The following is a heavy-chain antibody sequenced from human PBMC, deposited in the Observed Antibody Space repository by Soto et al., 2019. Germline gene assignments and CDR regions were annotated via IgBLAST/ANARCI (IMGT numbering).Heavy chain of an antibody. J-gene: IGHJ6*02. CDR1: GGSFRSSSYS. Sequence: SENRSRTCTVSGGSFRSSSYSWGWSRQPPGKRLEWIGSLSYSGSAYSNPSLKSRVTLSVDTSKTQLSLKQISVTAADTAVYYCASHAWCSGGSCCSGYYYYGMDGWGRGTTGTVSS. V-gene: IGHV4-39*01. CDR3: ASHAWCSGGSCCSGYYYYGMDG. CDR2: LSYSGSA. D-gene: IGHD2-15*01.